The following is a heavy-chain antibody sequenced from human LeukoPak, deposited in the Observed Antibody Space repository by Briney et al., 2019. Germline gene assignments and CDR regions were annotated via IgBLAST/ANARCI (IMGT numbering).Heavy chain of an antibody. V-gene: IGHV4-39*01. Sequence: AETLSLTCTVSGGSISSSSYYGGRIRQPPGKGLEWIGSIYYSGSTYYNPSLKSRVTISVDTSKNQFSLKLSSVTAADTAVYYCARVDTAMATVGYFDYWGQGTLVTVSS. J-gene: IGHJ4*02. D-gene: IGHD5-18*01. CDR1: GGSISSSSYY. CDR2: IYYSGST. CDR3: ARVDTAMATVGYFDY.